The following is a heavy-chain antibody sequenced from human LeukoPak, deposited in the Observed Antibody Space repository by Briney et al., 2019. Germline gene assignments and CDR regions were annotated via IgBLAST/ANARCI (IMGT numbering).Heavy chain of an antibody. CDR1: GGTFSTHA. V-gene: IGHV1-69*05. CDR3: ARDSQVFGVVIGGGNDY. D-gene: IGHD3-3*01. J-gene: IGHJ4*02. Sequence: ASVKVSCKTSGGTFSTHAINWVRQGPGQGLEWMGGITPIFGTANYAQKFQGRVTMTTDTSTSTAYMELRSLRSDDTAVYYCARDSQVFGVVIGGGNDYWGQGTLVTVSS. CDR2: ITPIFGTA.